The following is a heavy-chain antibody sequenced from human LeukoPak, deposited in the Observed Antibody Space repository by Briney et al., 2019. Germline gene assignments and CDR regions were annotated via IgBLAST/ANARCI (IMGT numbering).Heavy chain of an antibody. CDR1: GFTFSSYA. J-gene: IGHJ4*02. Sequence: PGGSLRLSCAASGFTFSSYAMSWVRQAPGKGLEWVSAISGSGGSTYYADSVKGRFTISRDNSKNTLYLQMNSLRAEDTAVYYCAKDRPIVGVVAANKPADYWGQGTLVTVSS. D-gene: IGHD2-15*01. V-gene: IGHV3-23*01. CDR3: AKDRPIVGVVAANKPADY. CDR2: ISGSGGST.